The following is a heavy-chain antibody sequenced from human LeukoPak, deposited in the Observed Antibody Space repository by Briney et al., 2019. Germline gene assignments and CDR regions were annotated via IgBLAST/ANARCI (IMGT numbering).Heavy chain of an antibody. CDR3: ARENWYSSDSYRLDH. V-gene: IGHV3-11*05. D-gene: IGHD6-19*01. CDR2: ISSSSST. Sequence: PGGSLRLSCAASGFSFSDYYMSWIRQAPGKGLEWVSYISSSSSTNYADSVKGRFTISRDNAKNSLYLHMNSLRAEDTAVYFCARENWYSSDSYRLDHWGQGTLVTVSS. CDR1: GFSFSDYY. J-gene: IGHJ4*02.